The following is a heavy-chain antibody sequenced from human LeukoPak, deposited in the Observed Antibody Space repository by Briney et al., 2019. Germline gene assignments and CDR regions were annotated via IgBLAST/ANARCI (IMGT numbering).Heavy chain of an antibody. Sequence: ASVKVSCKASGYTFTSYYMHWVRQAPGQGLEWMGIINPSGGSTSYAQKFQGRVTMTRDTSTSTVYMALSSLRSGDTGVYYCARDRPPDDYRNYPIWFDTWGEGNLVTVSS. V-gene: IGHV1-46*03. CDR3: ARDRPPDDYRNYPIWFDT. J-gene: IGHJ5*02. CDR2: INPSGGST. D-gene: IGHD4-11*01. CDR1: GYTFTSYY.